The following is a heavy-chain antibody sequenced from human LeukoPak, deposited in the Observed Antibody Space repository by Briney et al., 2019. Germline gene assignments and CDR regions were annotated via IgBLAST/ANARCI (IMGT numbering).Heavy chain of an antibody. V-gene: IGHV4-59*01. D-gene: IGHD3-22*01. CDR3: ARDYYDSSGYYYEDWFDP. J-gene: IGHJ5*02. Sequence: SETLSLTCTVSGGSISSYYWSWIRQPPGKGLEWIGYIYYSGSTNYNPSLKSRVTISVDTSKNQFSLKLSSVTAADTAVYYCARDYYDSSGYYYEDWFDPWGQGTLVTVSS. CDR1: GGSISSYY. CDR2: IYYSGST.